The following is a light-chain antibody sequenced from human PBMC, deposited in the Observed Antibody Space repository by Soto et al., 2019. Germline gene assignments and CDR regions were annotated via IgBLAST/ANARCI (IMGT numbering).Light chain of an antibody. Sequence: IVLTHSAGTLSLSPGERATLSCRASQSVSSSYLAWYQQKPGQAPRLLIYGASSRATGIPDRFSGSGSGTDFTLTISRLEPEDFAVYYCQQYGSSPLTFGGGTKVDIK. CDR1: QSVSSSY. CDR2: GAS. V-gene: IGKV3-20*01. J-gene: IGKJ4*01. CDR3: QQYGSSPLT.